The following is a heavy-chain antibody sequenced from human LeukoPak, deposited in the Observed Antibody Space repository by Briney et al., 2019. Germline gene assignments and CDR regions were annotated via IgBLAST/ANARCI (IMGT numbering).Heavy chain of an antibody. J-gene: IGHJ5*02. Sequence: ASVKVSCKASGYTFTSYGIGWVRQAPGQGLEWMGWISAYNGNTNYAQKLQGRVTMTTDTSTSTAYMELRSLRSDDTAVYYCARTGTYYYDSSDWFDPWGQGTLVTVSS. CDR2: ISAYNGNT. CDR3: ARTGTYYYDSSDWFDP. CDR1: GYTFTSYG. D-gene: IGHD3-22*01. V-gene: IGHV1-18*01.